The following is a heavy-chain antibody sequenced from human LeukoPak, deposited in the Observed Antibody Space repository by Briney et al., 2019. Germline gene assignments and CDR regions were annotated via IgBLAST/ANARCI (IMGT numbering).Heavy chain of an antibody. D-gene: IGHD3-10*01. CDR1: VFPFPTYA. CDR2: ISGSGSPT. Sequence: PGGSPRLSCAASVFPFPTYAMNWVRQAPGKGLEGVSTISGSGSPTFYADSVKGRFTISRDNSKNTLYLQMHSLRAEDTALYYCAKDTTLFRELARGGAFDFWGQGTMVAVSS. CDR3: AKDTTLFRELARGGAFDF. J-gene: IGHJ3*01. V-gene: IGHV3-23*01.